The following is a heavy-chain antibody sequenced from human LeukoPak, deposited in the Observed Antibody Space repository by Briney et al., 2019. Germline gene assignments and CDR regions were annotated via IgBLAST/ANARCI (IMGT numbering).Heavy chain of an antibody. CDR2: IYYSGST. CDR3: ARLRDPSDPSTYYYYGMDV. V-gene: IGHV4-59*08. CDR1: GGSISSYY. D-gene: IGHD6-6*01. J-gene: IGHJ6*02. Sequence: SETLSLTCTVSGGSISSYYWSWIRQPQGKGLEWIGCIYYSGSTNYNPSLKSRVTISVDTSKNQFSLKLSSVTAADTAVYYCARLRDPSDPSTYYYYGMDVWGQGTTVTVSS.